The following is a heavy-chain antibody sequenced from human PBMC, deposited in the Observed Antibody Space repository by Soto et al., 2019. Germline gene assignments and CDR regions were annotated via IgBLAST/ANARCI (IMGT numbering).Heavy chain of an antibody. D-gene: IGHD3-10*01. Sequence: QITLKESGPTLVKPTQTLTLTCTFSGFSLSTSGVGVGWIRQPPGKALEWLALIYWADDKRYSPSLKSRLTSTKATSKNQVVLTMTNMDPVDTATYYCAHRYGSGRYYDGFDYWGQGTLVTVSS. V-gene: IGHV2-5*02. J-gene: IGHJ4*02. CDR3: AHRYGSGRYYDGFDY. CDR2: IYWADDK. CDR1: GFSLSTSGVG.